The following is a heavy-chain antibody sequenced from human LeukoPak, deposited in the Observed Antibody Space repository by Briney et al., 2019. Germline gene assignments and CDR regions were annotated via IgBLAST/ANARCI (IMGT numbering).Heavy chain of an antibody. CDR1: GYRSTSDS. CDR3: ARSPRWLQLWYYFDY. J-gene: IGHJ4*02. D-gene: IGHD5-24*01. CDR2: IYPSDSET. Sequence: GESLKISCKGSGYRSTSDSIAWVRQMPGKGLEWMGIIYPSDSETRYSPSFQGQVTISADKSISTAYLQWSSLKASDTAIYYCARSPRWLQLWYYFDYWGQGTLVTVSS. V-gene: IGHV5-51*01.